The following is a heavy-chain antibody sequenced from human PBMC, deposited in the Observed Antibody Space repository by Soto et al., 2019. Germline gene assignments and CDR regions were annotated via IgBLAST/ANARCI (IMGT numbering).Heavy chain of an antibody. D-gene: IGHD2-15*01. CDR1: GDSISTVDYL. V-gene: IGHV4-30-4*01. CDR2: IYKSATT. Sequence: SLTCSVSGDSISTVDYLWAWIRQPPGQALEYIGYIYKSATTYYNPSFESRVAISLDTSKSQFSLNVTSVTAADTAVYFCARGRYCLTGRCFPNWFDSWGQGTLVTVSS. J-gene: IGHJ5*01. CDR3: ARGRYCLTGRCFPNWFDS.